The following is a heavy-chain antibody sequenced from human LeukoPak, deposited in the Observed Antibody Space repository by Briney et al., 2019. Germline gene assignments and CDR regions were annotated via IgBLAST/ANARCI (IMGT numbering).Heavy chain of an antibody. CDR3: ARSARYYYDSSGYYPYYFDY. Sequence: PSETLSLTCTVSGGSISSSNYYWGWIRQPPGKGLEWIGYIYYSGSTNYNPSLKSRVTISVDTSKNQFSLKLSSVTAADTAVYYCARSARYYYDSSGYYPYYFDYWGQGTLVTVSS. CDR1: GGSISSSNYY. D-gene: IGHD3-22*01. V-gene: IGHV4-61*05. J-gene: IGHJ4*02. CDR2: IYYSGST.